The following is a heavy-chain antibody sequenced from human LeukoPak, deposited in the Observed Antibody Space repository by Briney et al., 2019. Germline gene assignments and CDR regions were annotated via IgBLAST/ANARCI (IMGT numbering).Heavy chain of an antibody. Sequence: GGSLRLSCAAAGFTVSTYYMTWVRQAPGKGLECVSVIYSGGSTYYAGSVKGRFTVSRDNSKNTLYLQMNSLRAEDTAMYYCARGLGYCTSTTCLLPFDYWGQGTLVTVSS. V-gene: IGHV3-53*01. D-gene: IGHD2-2*01. CDR1: GFTVSTYY. CDR2: IYSGGST. J-gene: IGHJ4*02. CDR3: ARGLGYCTSTTCLLPFDY.